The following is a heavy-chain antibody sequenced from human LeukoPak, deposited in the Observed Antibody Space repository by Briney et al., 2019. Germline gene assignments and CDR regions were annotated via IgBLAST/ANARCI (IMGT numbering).Heavy chain of an antibody. CDR1: GFTFSNYA. D-gene: IGHD1-1*01. V-gene: IGHV3-23*01. J-gene: IGHJ4*02. Sequence: GGSLRLSCAASGFTFSNYAMSWVRQAPGEGLEWVSAISGSGGNTYYADSVNGRFTISRDNSQNTFFLQRNSLRADDTAIYYCAKCLTSTGTCYFDYWGQGTLVTVSS. CDR3: AKCLTSTGTCYFDY. CDR2: ISGSGGNT.